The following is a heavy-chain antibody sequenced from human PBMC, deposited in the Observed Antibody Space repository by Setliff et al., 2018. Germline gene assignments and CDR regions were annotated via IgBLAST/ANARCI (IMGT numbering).Heavy chain of an antibody. V-gene: IGHV3-21*01. Sequence: GGSLRLSCAASGFSFRAFSMHWVRQAPGKGLEWVSSISPDSIHIYYADSVKGRFTISRDNARNSLYLHMNSLGAEDTAVYYCARSPANGGHDAFDIWGQGTMVTVSS. CDR2: ISPDSIHI. D-gene: IGHD6-25*01. J-gene: IGHJ3*02. CDR1: GFSFRAFS. CDR3: ARSPANGGHDAFDI.